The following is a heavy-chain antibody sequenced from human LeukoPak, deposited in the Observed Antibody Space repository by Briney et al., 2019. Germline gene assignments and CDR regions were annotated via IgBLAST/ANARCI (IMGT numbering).Heavy chain of an antibody. D-gene: IGHD1-7*01. CDR1: GFTFSRYG. CDR3: ATENWNYYFDY. J-gene: IGHJ4*02. Sequence: PGGSLRLSCAASGFTFSRYGMHWVRQAPGKGLEWVANIRQDGSEIYYVDSVKGRFTISRDNAKNSLYLQMNSLRAEDTAVYYCATENWNYYFDYWGQGTPVTVSS. V-gene: IGHV3-7*04. CDR2: IRQDGSEI.